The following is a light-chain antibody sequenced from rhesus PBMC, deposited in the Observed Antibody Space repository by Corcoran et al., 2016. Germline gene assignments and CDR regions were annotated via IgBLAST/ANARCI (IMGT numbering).Light chain of an antibody. J-gene: IGKJ1*01. CDR3: EQYDNSPWT. CDR2: RAS. Sequence: DIQMTQSPSPLSASVGDRVTISCRASQGISNWLAWYQQKPGKAPRLLIYRASNLETGVPSRFSGSGSRTDFTLTISNLQPEDVATYYCEQYDNSPWTFGQGTKVEIK. V-gene: IGKV1-69*01. CDR1: QGISNW.